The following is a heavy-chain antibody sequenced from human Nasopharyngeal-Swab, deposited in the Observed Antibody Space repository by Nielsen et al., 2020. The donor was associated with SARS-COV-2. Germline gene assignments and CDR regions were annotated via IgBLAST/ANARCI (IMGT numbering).Heavy chain of an antibody. D-gene: IGHD6-19*01. CDR2: IIPILDIG. Sequence: SAKVSCKASGGTFSSYAITWVRQAPGQGLEWMGRIIPILDIGRYAQKFQGRVTITADKSTNTAYMELSSLTSEDTAVYYCARDLWLETDYYYLGMDVWGQGTTVTVSS. V-gene: IGHV1-69*04. CDR3: ARDLWLETDYYYLGMDV. J-gene: IGHJ6*02. CDR1: GGTFSSYA.